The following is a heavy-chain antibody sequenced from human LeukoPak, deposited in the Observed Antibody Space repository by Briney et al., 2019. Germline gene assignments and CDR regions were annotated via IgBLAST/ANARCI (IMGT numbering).Heavy chain of an antibody. CDR2: ISGSGGST. CDR3: AKNKIYSNYPFDY. Sequence: PGGSLRLSCAASGFTFSSYAMSWVRQAPGQGLEWVSGISGSGGSTYYAESVKGRFTISRDNSKNTLYLQMNSLRAEDTAVYYCAKNKIYSNYPFDYWGQGTLVTVSS. V-gene: IGHV3-23*01. CDR1: GFTFSSYA. J-gene: IGHJ4*02. D-gene: IGHD4-11*01.